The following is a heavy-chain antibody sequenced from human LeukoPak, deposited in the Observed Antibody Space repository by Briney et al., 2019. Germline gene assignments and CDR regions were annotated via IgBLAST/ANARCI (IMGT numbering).Heavy chain of an antibody. CDR3: ARAPGSDCSSTSCYPYYFDY. J-gene: IGHJ4*02. D-gene: IGHD2-2*01. CDR2: ISSSSSYI. Sequence: GGTLRLSCAASGFTFSSYGMSWVRQAPGKGLEWVSSISSSSSYIYYADSVKGRFTISRDNAKNSLYLQMNSLRAEDTAVYYCARAPGSDCSSTSCYPYYFDYWGQGTLVTVSS. V-gene: IGHV3-21*01. CDR1: GFTFSSYG.